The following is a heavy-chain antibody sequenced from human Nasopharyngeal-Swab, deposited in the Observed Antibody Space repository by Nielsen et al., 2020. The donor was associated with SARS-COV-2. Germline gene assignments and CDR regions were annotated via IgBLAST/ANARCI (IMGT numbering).Heavy chain of an antibody. Sequence: GGSLRLSCAASGLTFTNSWMSWVRQAPGKGLEWVANIKQDGSDKYYVDSVKDRFTISRDNAKNSLELQMNSLRVEDTAVYYCGRGGKLGALDIWGQGTMVTVSS. J-gene: IGHJ3*02. CDR3: GRGGKLGALDI. CDR2: IKQDGSDK. D-gene: IGHD3-16*01. V-gene: IGHV3-7*01. CDR1: GLTFTNSW.